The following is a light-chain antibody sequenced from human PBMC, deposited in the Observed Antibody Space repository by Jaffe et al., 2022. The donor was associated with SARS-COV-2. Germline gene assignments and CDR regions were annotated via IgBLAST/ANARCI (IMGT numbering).Light chain of an antibody. Sequence: QSVLTQPPSASGTPGQRVTVSCSGSRSNIGTNTVNWYQQFPGTAPKLLIYSNDQRPSGVPDRFSGSKSGTSASLAISRLQSEDSADYYCAAWDDSLSGPVFGGGTKLTVL. J-gene: IGLJ3*02. CDR3: AAWDDSLSGPV. CDR1: RSNIGTNT. V-gene: IGLV1-44*01. CDR2: SND.